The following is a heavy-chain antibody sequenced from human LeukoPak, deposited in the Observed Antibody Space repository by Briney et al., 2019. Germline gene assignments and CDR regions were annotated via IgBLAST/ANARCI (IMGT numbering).Heavy chain of an antibody. CDR3: ARALHSYGFSGVFDY. CDR2: ISAYNGNT. Sequence: GASVKVSCKASGYTFTSYGISWVRQAPGQGLEWMGWISAYNGNTNYAQKLQGRVTMTTDTSTSTAYMELRSLRSDDTAVYYCARALHSYGFSGVFDYWGQGTPVTVSS. D-gene: IGHD5-18*01. CDR1: GYTFTSYG. J-gene: IGHJ4*02. V-gene: IGHV1-18*01.